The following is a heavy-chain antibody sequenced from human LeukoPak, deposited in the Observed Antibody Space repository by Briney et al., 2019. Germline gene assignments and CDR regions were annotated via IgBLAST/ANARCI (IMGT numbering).Heavy chain of an antibody. V-gene: IGHV1-8*03. J-gene: IGHJ6*03. CDR1: GYTFTSYD. D-gene: IGHD2-2*01. CDR2: MNPNSGNT. CDR3: ARCPMGCSSTSCYPASWGYYYYYMDV. Sequence: ASVKVSCKASGYTFTSYDINWVRQATGQGLEWMGWMNPNSGNTGYAQKFQGRVTITRNTSISTAYMELSSLRSEDTAVYYCARCPMGCSSTSCYPASWGYYYYYMDVWGKGTTVTVSS.